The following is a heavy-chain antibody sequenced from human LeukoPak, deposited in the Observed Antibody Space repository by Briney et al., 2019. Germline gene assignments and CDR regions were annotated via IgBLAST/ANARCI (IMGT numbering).Heavy chain of an antibody. Sequence: GASVKVSCKASGYTFTSYGISWVRQAPGQGLECMGWISAYNGNTNYAQKLQGRVTITTDTSTSTAYMELRSLRSDDTAVYYCARDGSSSSWFNDYFDYWGQGTLVTVSS. CDR2: ISAYNGNT. V-gene: IGHV1-18*01. CDR1: GYTFTSYG. D-gene: IGHD6-13*01. J-gene: IGHJ4*02. CDR3: ARDGSSSSWFNDYFDY.